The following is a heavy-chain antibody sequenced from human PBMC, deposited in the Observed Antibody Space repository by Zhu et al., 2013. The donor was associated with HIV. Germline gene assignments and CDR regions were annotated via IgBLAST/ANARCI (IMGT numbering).Heavy chain of an antibody. V-gene: IGHV1-18*01. D-gene: IGHD6-13*01. CDR2: ISAYNGNT. CDR1: GYIFTDYG. CDR3: ARDQTIAAAGYNWFDP. J-gene: IGHJ5*02. Sequence: QVQLVQSGAEVKKPGASVKASCKASGYIFTDYGISWVRQAPGQGLEWMGWISAYNGNTNYARKLQGRVTMTTDTSTSTAYMELRSLRSDDTAVYYCARDQTIAAAGYNWFDPWGQGTLVTVSS.